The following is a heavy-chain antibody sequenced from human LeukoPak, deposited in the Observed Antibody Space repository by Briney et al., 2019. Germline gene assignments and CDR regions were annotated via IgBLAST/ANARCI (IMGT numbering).Heavy chain of an antibody. Sequence: AETLSLTCTVSGGSISSSNCWSWVRQPPGKGLEWIGEIYHSGSTNYNPSLKSRVTISVDKSKNQFSLKLSSVTAADTAVYYCAREHCSGGSCYSIYYYYYMDVWGKGTTVTVSS. J-gene: IGHJ6*03. V-gene: IGHV4-4*02. CDR3: AREHCSGGSCYSIYYYYYMDV. D-gene: IGHD2-15*01. CDR1: GGSISSSNC. CDR2: IYHSGST.